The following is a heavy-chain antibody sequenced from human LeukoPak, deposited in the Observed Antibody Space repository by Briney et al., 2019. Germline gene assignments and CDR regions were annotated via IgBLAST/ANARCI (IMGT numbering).Heavy chain of an antibody. Sequence: SSVKVSCKASGGTFISYAISWVRQAPGQGLEWMGGIIPIFGTANYAQKFQGRVTITADESTSTAYMELSSLRSEDTAVYYCARRWNYYGSGSYYNDVRFDYWGQGTLVTVSS. CDR3: ARRWNYYGSGSYYNDVRFDY. J-gene: IGHJ4*02. CDR1: GGTFISYA. V-gene: IGHV1-69*01. CDR2: IIPIFGTA. D-gene: IGHD3-10*01.